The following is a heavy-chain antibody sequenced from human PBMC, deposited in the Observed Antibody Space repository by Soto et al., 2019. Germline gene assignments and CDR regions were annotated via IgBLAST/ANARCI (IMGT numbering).Heavy chain of an antibody. CDR3: ARAAVAGRLLYY. D-gene: IGHD6-19*01. CDR2: INAGNGNT. Sequence: QVQLVQSGAEVKKPGASVKVSCKASGYTFTSYAMHWVRQAPGQRLEWMGGINAGNGNTKYSQKFQGRVTITRDTSASTAYMELSSLRSEDTAVYYCARAAVAGRLLYYWGQGTLVTVSS. CDR1: GYTFTSYA. V-gene: IGHV1-3*01. J-gene: IGHJ4*02.